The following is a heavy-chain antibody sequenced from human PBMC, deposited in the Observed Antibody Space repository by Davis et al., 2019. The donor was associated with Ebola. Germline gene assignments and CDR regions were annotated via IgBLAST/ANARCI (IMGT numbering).Heavy chain of an antibody. J-gene: IGHJ6*04. Sequence: GESLKISCAASGFTFSSYSMNWVRQAPGKGLEWVSYISSSSSTIYYADSVKGRFTISRDDAKNSLYLQMNSLRAEDTAVYYCARWRYSSSWYYYSMDVWGKGTTVTVSS. CDR1: GFTFSSYS. CDR2: ISSSSSTI. D-gene: IGHD6-13*01. CDR3: ARWRYSSSWYYYSMDV. V-gene: IGHV3-48*04.